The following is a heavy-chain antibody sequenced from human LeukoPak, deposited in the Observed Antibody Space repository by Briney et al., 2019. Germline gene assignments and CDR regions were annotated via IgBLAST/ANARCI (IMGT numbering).Heavy chain of an antibody. J-gene: IGHJ6*03. CDR1: GGSISSHY. CDR2: IYYSGST. D-gene: IGHD4-17*01. V-gene: IGHV4-59*11. CDR3: ARAHYGMGYYYYYYMDV. Sequence: SETLSLTCTVSGGSISSHYWSWIRQPPGKGLEWIGYIYYSGSTNYNPSLKSRVTISVDTSKNQFSLKLSSVTAADTAVYYCARAHYGMGYYYYYYMDVWGKGTTVTVSS.